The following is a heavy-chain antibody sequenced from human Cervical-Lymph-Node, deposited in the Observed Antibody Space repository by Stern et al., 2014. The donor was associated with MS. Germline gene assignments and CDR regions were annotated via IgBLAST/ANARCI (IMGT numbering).Heavy chain of an antibody. J-gene: IGHJ4*02. CDR3: ARDPFLGPCDGECFWGHFDY. D-gene: IGHD2-21*01. CDR2: VFHTGST. Sequence: QVQLQESGPGLVKPSETLSLTCTVSGGSIDTYFWSWLRQPPGKGLEWIGYVFHTGSTNYNASLRGRVTISVDTSKNQFSLNVNSVTAADTAVYYCARDPFLGPCDGECFWGHFDYWGQGVLVTVSS. V-gene: IGHV4-59*01. CDR1: GGSIDTYF.